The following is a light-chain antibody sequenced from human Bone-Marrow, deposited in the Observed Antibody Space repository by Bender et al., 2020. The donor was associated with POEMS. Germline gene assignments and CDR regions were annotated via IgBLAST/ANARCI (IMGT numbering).Light chain of an antibody. CDR1: SSNIGAGFG. CDR2: GNT. V-gene: IGLV1-50*01. J-gene: IGLJ3*02. Sequence: QSVLTQPPSVSGAPGQRVTLSCTGSSSNIGAGFGVHWYQQVPGTAPKVLIYGNTNRPSGVSDRYSASKSGTSATLAISDLQSEDETDYYCASWDDSLNAWLFGGGTKLTVL. CDR3: ASWDDSLNAWL.